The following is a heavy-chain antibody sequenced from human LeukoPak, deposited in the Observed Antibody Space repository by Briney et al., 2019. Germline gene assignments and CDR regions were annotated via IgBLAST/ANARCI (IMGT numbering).Heavy chain of an antibody. CDR3: ARDVRIVYYDRSPDY. J-gene: IGHJ4*02. CDR1: GFTFNRYG. CDR2: IGHDGSNK. V-gene: IGHV3-30*02. D-gene: IGHD3-22*01. Sequence: TGGSLRLSCAASGFTFNRYGMHWVRQAPGKGLEWVAYIGHDGSNKYYAGSVKGRFTISRDSSKNTLYLQMNSLRAEDTAVYYCARDVRIVYYDRSPDYWGQGTLVTVSS.